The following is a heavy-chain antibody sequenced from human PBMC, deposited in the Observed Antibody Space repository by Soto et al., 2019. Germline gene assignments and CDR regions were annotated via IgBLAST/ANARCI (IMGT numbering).Heavy chain of an antibody. Sequence: SPTLSLTCAISGDSVSSNSAAWNWIRQSPSIGLAWLGRTYYRSNSYNDYALSVKSRITSNPDISKNQFSLHLNSVTPEDTAVYYCARETYCAGDCYTNWFDPWGQGILVTVSS. V-gene: IGHV6-1*01. J-gene: IGHJ5*02. CDR2: TYYRSNSYN. CDR3: ARETYCAGDCYTNWFDP. D-gene: IGHD2-21*02. CDR1: GDSVSSNSAA.